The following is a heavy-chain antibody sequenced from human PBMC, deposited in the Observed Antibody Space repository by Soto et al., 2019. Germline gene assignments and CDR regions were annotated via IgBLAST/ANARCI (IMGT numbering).Heavy chain of an antibody. CDR1: GFTFSSYW. J-gene: IGHJ4*02. D-gene: IGHD2-21*01. CDR2: INSDGSTR. V-gene: IGHV3-74*01. CDR3: ARVAYGAYHFDS. Sequence: EVQLVESGGGLVQPGGSLRLSCGASGFTFSSYWMHWVRQAPGEGLVWVSRINSDGSTRSYADSVKGRFTISRDNAKNKLFLQMNSLRAEDTAVYYCARVAYGAYHFDSWGQGTLVT.